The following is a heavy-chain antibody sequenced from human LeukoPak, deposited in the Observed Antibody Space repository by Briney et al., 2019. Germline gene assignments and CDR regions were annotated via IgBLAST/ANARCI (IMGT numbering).Heavy chain of an antibody. V-gene: IGHV3-30*18. CDR3: AKARYSGYDTRGVVDY. CDR2: ISYDGSNK. CDR1: GLTFSSYG. Sequence: GGSLRLSCAASGLTFSSYGMHWVRQAPGKGLEWVAVISYDGSNKYYADSVKGRFTISRGNSKNTLYLQMNSLRAEDTAVYYCAKARYSGYDTRGVVDYWGQGTLVTVSS. J-gene: IGHJ4*02. D-gene: IGHD5-12*01.